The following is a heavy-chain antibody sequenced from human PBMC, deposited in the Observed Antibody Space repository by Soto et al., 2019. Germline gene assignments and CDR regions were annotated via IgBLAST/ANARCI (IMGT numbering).Heavy chain of an antibody. V-gene: IGHV3-11*01. CDR2: ISASGSTI. Sequence: PGGSLRLACAASGFTFSDYYMSWIRQVPGKGLEWISYISASGSTIYYADSVKGRFTISRDNAKNSLYLQMNSLRAEDTAVFYCVRERGAARGFYYGMDVWGQGTTVTVSS. J-gene: IGHJ6*02. CDR3: VRERGAARGFYYGMDV. CDR1: GFTFSDYY. D-gene: IGHD6-25*01.